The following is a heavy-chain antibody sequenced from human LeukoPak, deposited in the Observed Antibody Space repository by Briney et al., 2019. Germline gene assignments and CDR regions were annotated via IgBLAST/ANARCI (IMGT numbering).Heavy chain of an antibody. D-gene: IGHD3-22*01. CDR3: ARGYYDSSDSNRSNWFDP. Sequence: PGGSLTLSCAASGFTFSSHAMSWLRQAPGKGLEWVSVISGSGRSAYYADSLKGRFTISRDNSKDTLYLQMNSLSADDTAVYYCARGYYDSSDSNRSNWFDPWAREPWSPSP. CDR1: GFTFSSHA. CDR2: ISGSGRSA. V-gene: IGHV3-23*01. J-gene: IGHJ5*02.